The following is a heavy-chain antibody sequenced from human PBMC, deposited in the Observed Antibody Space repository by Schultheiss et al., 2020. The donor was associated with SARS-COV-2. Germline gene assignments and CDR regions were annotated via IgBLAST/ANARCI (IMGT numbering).Heavy chain of an antibody. D-gene: IGHD1-26*01. J-gene: IGHJ4*02. CDR1: GFTVSSSY. V-gene: IGHV3-66*03. CDR2: ISWNSGSI. Sequence: GGSLRLSCAASGFTVSSSYMSWVRQAPGKGLEWVSGISWNSGSIGYADSVKGRFTISRDNSKNTLYLQMNSLRAEDTAVYYCAKREVGAQTKGSDYWGQGTLVTVSS. CDR3: AKREVGAQTKGSDY.